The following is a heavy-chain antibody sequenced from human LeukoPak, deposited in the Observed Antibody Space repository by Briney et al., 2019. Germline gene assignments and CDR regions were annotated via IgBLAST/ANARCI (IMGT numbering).Heavy chain of an antibody. J-gene: IGHJ4*02. V-gene: IGHV3-33*01. Sequence: GGSLRLSCAVSGFTFSSYGMHWVRQAPGKGLEGVAVIWYDGSNKYYADSVKGRFTISRDNSKNTQYLQMNSLRAEDTAVYYCARDEELFDYWGQGTLVTVSS. CDR2: IWYDGSNK. CDR3: ARDEELFDY. CDR1: GFTFSSYG. D-gene: IGHD1-26*01.